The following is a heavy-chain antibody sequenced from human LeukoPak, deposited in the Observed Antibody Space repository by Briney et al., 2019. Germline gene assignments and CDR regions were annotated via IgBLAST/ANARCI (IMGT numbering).Heavy chain of an antibody. CDR1: GFTVSSNS. J-gene: IGHJ4*02. CDR3: AKSGYNRFDY. V-gene: IGHV3-23*01. CDR2: ISGSGSGGST. Sequence: GGSPRLSCTVSGFTVSSNSMSWVRQAPGKVLEWVSSISGSGSGGSTYYADSVKGRFTISRDNSKNTLYLQMNSLRAEDTAVYYCAKSGYNRFDYWGQGTLVTVSS. D-gene: IGHD5-24*01.